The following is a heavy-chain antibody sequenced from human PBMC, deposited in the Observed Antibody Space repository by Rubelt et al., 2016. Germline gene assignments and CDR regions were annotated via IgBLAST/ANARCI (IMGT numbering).Heavy chain of an antibody. J-gene: IGHJ5*02. V-gene: IGHV4-59*12. CDR2: IYYSGST. CDR3: ARDMSGGSP. D-gene: IGHD2-15*01. Sequence: IGYIYYSGSTNYNPSLKGRVTMSIDTSKNQFSLKLSSVTAADTAVYYCARDMSGGSPWGQGTLVTVSS.